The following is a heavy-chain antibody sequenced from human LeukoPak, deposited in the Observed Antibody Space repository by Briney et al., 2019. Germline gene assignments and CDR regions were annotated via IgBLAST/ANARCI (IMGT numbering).Heavy chain of an antibody. CDR1: GYTFNIFA. D-gene: IGHD3-10*01. Sequence: ASVKVSCKTSGYTFNIFAITWVRQAPGQGLEWMGWINPHSGNTNSAQQVKGRVTLTTDTSTRTAYMELRSLRSDDTAMYYCATGEAFTGSFDFWGQGTVVAVSS. CDR2: INPHSGNT. CDR3: ATGEAFTGSFDF. V-gene: IGHV1-18*01. J-gene: IGHJ4*02.